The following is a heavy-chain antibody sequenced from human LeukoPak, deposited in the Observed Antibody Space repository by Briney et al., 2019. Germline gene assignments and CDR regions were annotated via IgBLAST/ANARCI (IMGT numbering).Heavy chain of an antibody. Sequence: GASVKVSCMASGYTFTSSDINWVRQATGQGLEWMGWMNPNSGNTGYAQKFQGRVTMTRNTSISTAYMELSSLRSEDTAVYYCARADRPFVTLINWFDPWGQGTLVTVSS. CDR3: ARADRPFVTLINWFDP. CDR1: GYTFTSSD. J-gene: IGHJ5*02. D-gene: IGHD3-16*01. V-gene: IGHV1-8*01. CDR2: MNPNSGNT.